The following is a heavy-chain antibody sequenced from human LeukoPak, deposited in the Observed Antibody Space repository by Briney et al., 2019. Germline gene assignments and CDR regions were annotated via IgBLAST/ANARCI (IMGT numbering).Heavy chain of an antibody. CDR2: ISGSGSST. Sequence: PGGSLRLSCAASGFAFSSYAMSWVRQAPGKGLEWVSAISGSGSSTFYPDSVKGRFTISRDNSKNTLYLQMNSLRAEDTAVYYCAKAPGLVSGSSFDYWGQGTLVTVSS. CDR3: AKAPGLVSGSSFDY. V-gene: IGHV3-23*01. D-gene: IGHD1-26*01. J-gene: IGHJ4*02. CDR1: GFAFSSYA.